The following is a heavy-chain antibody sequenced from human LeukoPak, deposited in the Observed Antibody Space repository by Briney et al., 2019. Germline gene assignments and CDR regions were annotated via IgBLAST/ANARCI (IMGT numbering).Heavy chain of an antibody. CDR1: GYTFTGYY. D-gene: IGHD2-15*01. Sequence: ASVKVSCKASGYTFTGYYMHWVRQAPGQGLEWMGWINPNSGGTNYAQKFQGRVAMTRDTSISTAYMELSRLRSDDTAVYYCARGAFTVGNAFDIWGQGTMVTVSS. CDR3: ARGAFTVGNAFDI. J-gene: IGHJ3*02. CDR2: INPNSGGT. V-gene: IGHV1-2*02.